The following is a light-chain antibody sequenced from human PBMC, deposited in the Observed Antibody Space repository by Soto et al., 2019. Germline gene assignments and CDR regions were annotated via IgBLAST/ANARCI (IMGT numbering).Light chain of an antibody. CDR2: AAS. V-gene: IGKV1-39*01. CDR3: QQSYSSPPT. CDR1: QSISNH. Sequence: DIQMTQSPSSVSASVEDRVIITCRASQSISNHLYWYQQKPGKAPKLLIFAASSLQSGVPSRFSGSRSGPDFTLTISSLQPEDFATYYCQQSYSSPPTFGQGTKVDIK. J-gene: IGKJ1*01.